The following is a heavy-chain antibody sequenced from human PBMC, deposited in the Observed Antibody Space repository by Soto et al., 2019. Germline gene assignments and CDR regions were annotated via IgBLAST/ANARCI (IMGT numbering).Heavy chain of an antibody. J-gene: IGHJ6*03. CDR3: ARGGVAAASYYYYYMDV. CDR2: MNPNSGNT. D-gene: IGHD6-13*01. V-gene: IGHV1-8*01. Sequence: ASVKVSCKASGYTFTSYDINWVRQATGQGLEWMGWMNPNSGNTGYAQKFQGRVTMTRNTSISTAYMELSSLRSEDTAVYYCARGGVAAASYYYYYMDVWGKGTTVTVSS. CDR1: GYTFTSYD.